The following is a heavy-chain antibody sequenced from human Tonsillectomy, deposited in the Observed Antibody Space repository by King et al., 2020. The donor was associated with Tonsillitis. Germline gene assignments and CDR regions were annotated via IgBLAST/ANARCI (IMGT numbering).Heavy chain of an antibody. V-gene: IGHV1-18*04. CDR1: GYTFTNYG. CDR3: ARVGGDYSSYYGMDV. Sequence: VQLVESGAEVKKPGASVKVSCKASGYTFTNYGITWVRQAPGQGLEWMGWMSTKNGNTNYAQKVQGRVTMTRDTSTTTAYMELRNLRSDDTAVYYCARVGGDYSSYYGMDVWGRGTTVTVS. D-gene: IGHD4-11*01. CDR2: MSTKNGNT. J-gene: IGHJ6*02.